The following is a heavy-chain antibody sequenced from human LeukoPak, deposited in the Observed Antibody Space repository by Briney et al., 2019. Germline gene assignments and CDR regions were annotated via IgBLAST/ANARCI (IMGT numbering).Heavy chain of an antibody. CDR2: LGTDGTYT. Sequence: PGGSLRLSCAASGSNLRDYWMHWVRQAPGKGLVWVSRLGTDGTYTNYADSVKGRFTISRDNAKNTLYLQMDSLRAEGTAFYYCVRDPSNSGNWFDLWGQGTLVTVSS. CDR3: VRDPSNSGNWFDL. CDR1: GSNLRDYW. V-gene: IGHV3-74*01. J-gene: IGHJ5*02. D-gene: IGHD4-11*01.